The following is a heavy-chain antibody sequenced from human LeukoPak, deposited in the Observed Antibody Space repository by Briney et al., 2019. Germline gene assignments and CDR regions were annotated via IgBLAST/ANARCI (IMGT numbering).Heavy chain of an antibody. CDR3: AAAMVPGYYYAMDV. CDR2: INPNSGGT. J-gene: IGHJ6*02. V-gene: IGHV1-2*02. D-gene: IGHD2-2*01. Sequence: ASVKVSCKASGYTFTGYFMHWVGQAAGQGLEGMGWINPNSGGTNYAQKFQGRLTMTRDTSISTAYMELSRLRSDDTAVYYCAAAMVPGYYYAMDVWGQGTTVTVSS. CDR1: GYTFTGYF.